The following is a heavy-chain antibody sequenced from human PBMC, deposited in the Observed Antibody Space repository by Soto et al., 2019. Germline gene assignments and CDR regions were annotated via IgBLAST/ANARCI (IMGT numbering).Heavy chain of an antibody. CDR3: ARDQKAGYWSGGSCYYYYGMDV. J-gene: IGHJ6*02. CDR1: GFTFSTYA. D-gene: IGHD2-15*01. V-gene: IGHV3-30*04. Sequence: QVQLVESGGGVVQPGRSLRLSCAASGFTFSTYAMHWVRQAPGKGLEWLAVISYDGNNNYYADSVKGRFTISRDNSKNTLFLQTNSLRAEDTAVYYCARDQKAGYWSGGSCYYYYGMDVWGQGTTVTVSS. CDR2: ISYDGNNN.